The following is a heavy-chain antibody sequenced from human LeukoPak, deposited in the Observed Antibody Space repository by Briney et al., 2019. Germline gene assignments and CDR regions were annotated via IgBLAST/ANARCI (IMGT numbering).Heavy chain of an antibody. CDR2: IYPGDSDT. Sequence: GESLKISCKGSGCTFTSYWIGWVRQMPGKGLESMGFIYPGDSDTRYSPSFEGQVTISADKSISTAYLQWNSLKASDTAIYYCARHKAGNGWDLDYWGQGTLVTVSS. CDR1: GCTFTSYW. J-gene: IGHJ4*02. CDR3: ARHKAGNGWDLDY. V-gene: IGHV5-51*01. D-gene: IGHD6-19*01.